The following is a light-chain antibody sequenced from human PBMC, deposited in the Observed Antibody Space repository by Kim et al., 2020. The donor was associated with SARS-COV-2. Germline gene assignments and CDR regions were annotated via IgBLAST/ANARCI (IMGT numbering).Light chain of an antibody. CDR2: DAS. J-gene: IGKJ5*01. V-gene: IGKV1-33*01. CDR1: QDIHDF. CDR3: QQYESLPLI. Sequence: DIQISQSPSSLHASIGDTVTITCQASQDIHDFLSWFQQKPGRAPKHLIYDASHLEPGVPSRSSGSGSGTHFIFNISSLQPEDTATYFCQQYESLPLIFGQGARLEIK.